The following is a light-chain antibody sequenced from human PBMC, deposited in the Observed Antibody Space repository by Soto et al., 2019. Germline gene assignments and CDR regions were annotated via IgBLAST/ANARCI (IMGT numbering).Light chain of an antibody. V-gene: IGKV1-9*01. CDR1: QGISSY. CDR3: QQRRNT. J-gene: IGKJ2*01. Sequence: DIPLTQSPSFLSASVGDRVTITCRVSQGISSYLAWYQQKPGKAPKLLIYAASTLQSGVPSRFSGSGSGTEFTLTISSLQPEDFATYYCQQRRNTFGQGTKLEIK. CDR2: AAS.